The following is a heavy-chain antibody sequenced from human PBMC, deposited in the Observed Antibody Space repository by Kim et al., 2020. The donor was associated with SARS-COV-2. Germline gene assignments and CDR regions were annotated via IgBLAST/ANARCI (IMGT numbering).Heavy chain of an antibody. CDR1: GGSVSSGSYY. J-gene: IGHJ4*02. Sequence: SETLSLTCTVSGGSVSSGSYYWSWIRQPPGKGLEWIGYIYYSGSTNYNPSLKSRVTISVDTSKNQFSLKLSSVTAADTAVYYCARFIAAAGTGNFDYWGQGTLVTVSS. D-gene: IGHD6-13*01. V-gene: IGHV4-61*01. CDR3: ARFIAAAGTGNFDY. CDR2: IYYSGST.